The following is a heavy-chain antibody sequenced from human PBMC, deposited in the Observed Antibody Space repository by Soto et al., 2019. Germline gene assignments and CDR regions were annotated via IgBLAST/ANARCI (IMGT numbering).Heavy chain of an antibody. D-gene: IGHD6-19*01. CDR3: AKEYEYSSGWERIDY. V-gene: IGHV3-23*01. CDR2: ISGSGGST. Sequence: EVQLLESGGGLVQPGGSLRLSCAASGFTFSSYAMSWVRQAPGKGLAWVSAISGSGGSTYYADSVKGRFTISRDNSKNTLYLQMNRLRAEDTAVYYCAKEYEYSSGWERIDYWGQGPLVTVSS. J-gene: IGHJ4*02. CDR1: GFTFSSYA.